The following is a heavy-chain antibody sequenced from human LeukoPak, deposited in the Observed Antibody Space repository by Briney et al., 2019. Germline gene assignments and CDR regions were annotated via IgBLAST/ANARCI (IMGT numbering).Heavy chain of an antibody. D-gene: IGHD2-2*02. CDR1: GGSFSGYY. CDR3: ARRSPSSDIVVVPAAIRSTNWFDP. CDR2: INHSGST. J-gene: IGHJ5*02. V-gene: IGHV4-34*01. Sequence: SETLSLTCAVYGGSFSGYYWSWIRQPPGKGPEWIGEINHSGSTNYNPSLKSRVTISVDTSKNQFSLKLSSVTAADTAVYYCARRSPSSDIVVVPAAIRSTNWFDPWGQGTLVTVSS.